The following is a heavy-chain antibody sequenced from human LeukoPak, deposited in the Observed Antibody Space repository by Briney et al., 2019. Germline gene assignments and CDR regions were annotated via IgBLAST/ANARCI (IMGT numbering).Heavy chain of an antibody. V-gene: IGHV3-23*01. J-gene: IGHJ4*02. CDR2: ISGSGGST. Sequence: HPGGSLRLSCAASGFTFSSYAMSWVRQAPGKGLEWVSAISGSGGSTYYADSVKGRFTISRDNSKNTLYLQMNSLRAEDTAVYYCAKVAARLAARLGREDYWGQGTLVTVSS. CDR3: AKVAARLAARLGREDY. CDR1: GFTFSSYA. D-gene: IGHD7-27*01.